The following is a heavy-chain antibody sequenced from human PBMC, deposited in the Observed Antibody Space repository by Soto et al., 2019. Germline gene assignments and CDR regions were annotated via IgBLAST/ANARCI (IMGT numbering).Heavy chain of an antibody. D-gene: IGHD1-26*01. J-gene: IGHJ2*01. V-gene: IGHV3-48*03. Sequence: GGSLRISCAASGFTFSSYEMNWVRKAPGKGLEWVSYISSSGSTIYYADSVKGRFTISRDNAKNSLYLQMNSLRAEDSAVYYCSRDQNSVGNRYFDLWGRGTLVTVSS. CDR3: SRDQNSVGNRYFDL. CDR1: GFTFSSYE. CDR2: ISSSGSTI.